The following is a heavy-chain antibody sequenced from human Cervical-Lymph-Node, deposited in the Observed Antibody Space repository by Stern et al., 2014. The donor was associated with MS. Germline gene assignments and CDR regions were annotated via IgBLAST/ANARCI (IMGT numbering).Heavy chain of an antibody. V-gene: IGHV2-5*02. CDR2: IYWDDEK. J-gene: IGHJ5*02. CDR1: GFSLSTSGVG. Sequence: QITLKESGPTLVKPTQTLTLTCTFSGFSLSTSGVGVGWIRQPPGKALEWLAPIYWDDEKRYSPSLKSRLTITKDTSKNQVVLTMTNMDPVDTATYYCAHTIVGATAPNWFDPWGQGTLVTVSS. D-gene: IGHD1-26*01. CDR3: AHTIVGATAPNWFDP.